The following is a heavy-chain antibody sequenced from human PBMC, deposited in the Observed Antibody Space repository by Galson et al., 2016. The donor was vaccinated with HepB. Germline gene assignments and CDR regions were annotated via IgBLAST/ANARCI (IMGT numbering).Heavy chain of an antibody. CDR2: MNPNNGNT. Sequence: SVKVSCKASGYTFTRYDIHWVRQATGQGLEWMGWMNPNNGNTAYGQKFQGRLTMTKDTSISAAYMDLHSLRSEETAVYYCARVEYSSSSGANRFDFWGQGTLVTVSS. CDR1: GYTFTRYD. CDR3: ARVEYSSSSGANRFDF. D-gene: IGHD6-6*01. J-gene: IGHJ4*02. V-gene: IGHV1-8*01.